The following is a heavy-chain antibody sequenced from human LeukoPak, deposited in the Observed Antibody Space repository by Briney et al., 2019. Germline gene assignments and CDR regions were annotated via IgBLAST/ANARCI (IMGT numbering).Heavy chain of an antibody. J-gene: IGHJ4*02. V-gene: IGHV3-64D*06. CDR2: ISSNGGST. D-gene: IGHD2-21*02. CDR1: GFIFSSYA. Sequence: GGSLRLSCAASGFIFSSYAMSWVRQAPGKRLEWVSAISSNGGSTYYADSVKGRFTISRDNSKNTLYLQMSSLRAEDTAVYYCVKDTAYCGGDCYSLREYYFDYWGQGTLVTVSS. CDR3: VKDTAYCGGDCYSLREYYFDY.